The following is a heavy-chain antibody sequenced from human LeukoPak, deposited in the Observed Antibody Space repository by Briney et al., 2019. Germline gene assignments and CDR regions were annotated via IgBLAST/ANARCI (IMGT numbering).Heavy chain of an antibody. CDR2: INPSGGST. V-gene: IGHV1-46*01. D-gene: IGHD2-2*01. CDR3: ASGGSGYCSSTSCYAY. CDR1: GYTFTSYY. Sequence: GASVKVSCKASGYTFTSYYMHWVRQAPGQGLEWMGIINPSGGSTSYAQKFQGRVTMTRDTSTSTVYMELSSLRSEDTAVYYCASGGSGYCSSTSCYAYWGQGTLVTVSS. J-gene: IGHJ4*02.